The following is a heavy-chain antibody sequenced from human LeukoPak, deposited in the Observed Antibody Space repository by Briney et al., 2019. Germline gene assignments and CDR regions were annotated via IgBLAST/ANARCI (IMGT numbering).Heavy chain of an antibody. CDR1: GFTFSSYA. CDR2: ISGSGGST. CDR3: TAMVKYYFDY. V-gene: IGHV3-23*01. J-gene: IGHJ4*02. D-gene: IGHD5-18*01. Sequence: GGSLRLSCAASGFTFSSYAMSWVRQAPGKGLEWVSAISGSGGSTYYADSVKGRFTISRDNSKNTLYLRMNSLRAEDTAVYYCTAMVKYYFDYWGQGTLVTVSS.